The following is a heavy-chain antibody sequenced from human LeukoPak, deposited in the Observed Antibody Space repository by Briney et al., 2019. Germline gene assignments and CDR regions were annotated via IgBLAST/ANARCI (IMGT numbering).Heavy chain of an antibody. CDR3: ARENSGYDSIDAFDI. Sequence: PSETLSLTCTVSGGSISSYYWSWIRQPPGKGLEWIGYIYYSGSTNYNPSLKSRVTISVDTSKNQFSLKLSSVTAADTAVYYCARENSGYDSIDAFDIWGQGTMVTVSS. D-gene: IGHD5-12*01. V-gene: IGHV4-59*01. CDR2: IYYSGST. CDR1: GGSISSYY. J-gene: IGHJ3*02.